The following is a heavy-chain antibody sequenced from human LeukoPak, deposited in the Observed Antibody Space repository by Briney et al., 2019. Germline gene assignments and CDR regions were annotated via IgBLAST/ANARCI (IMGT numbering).Heavy chain of an antibody. V-gene: IGHV4-31*03. CDR2: IFYSGST. CDR1: GGSVSSGGYY. CDR3: ARVGSYAGSGYYSYNWFDP. D-gene: IGHD3-22*01. J-gene: IGHJ5*02. Sequence: SETLSLTCTVSGGSVSSGGYYWTWIRQHPGTGLEFIGYIFYSGSTYYNPSLKSRVTISLDTSNNQFSLKLSSVTAADTAVYYCARVGSYAGSGYYSYNWFDPWGQGTLVTVSS.